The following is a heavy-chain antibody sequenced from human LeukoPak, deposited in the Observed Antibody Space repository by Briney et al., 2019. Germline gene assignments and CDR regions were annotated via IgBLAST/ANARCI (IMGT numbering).Heavy chain of an antibody. CDR2: ISGYNGNP. CDR1: GYTFTSYG. J-gene: IGHJ4*02. CDR3: ARGRSLDY. Sequence: ASVKVSCKASGYTFTSYGISWVRQAPGRGLEWMGWISGYNGNPKYAHKFQGRVTMTTDTSTSTAYMELRSLRSDDTAVYYCARGRSLDYWGQGTLVTVSS. D-gene: IGHD6-13*01. V-gene: IGHV1-18*01.